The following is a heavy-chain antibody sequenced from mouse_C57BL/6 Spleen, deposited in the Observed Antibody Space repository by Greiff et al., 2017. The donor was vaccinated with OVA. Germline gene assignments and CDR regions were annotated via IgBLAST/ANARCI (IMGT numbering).Heavy chain of an antibody. CDR2: IRLKSDNYAT. J-gene: IGHJ3*01. Sequence: EVMLVESGGGLVQPGGSMKLSCVASGFTFSNYWMNWVRQSPEKGLEWVAQIRLKSDNYATHYAESVKGRFTISRDDSKSSVYLQMNNLRAEDTGIYYCTEGGLRRGAWFAYWGQGTLVTVSA. CDR1: GFTFSNYW. V-gene: IGHV6-3*01. CDR3: TEGGLRRGAWFAY. D-gene: IGHD2-4*01.